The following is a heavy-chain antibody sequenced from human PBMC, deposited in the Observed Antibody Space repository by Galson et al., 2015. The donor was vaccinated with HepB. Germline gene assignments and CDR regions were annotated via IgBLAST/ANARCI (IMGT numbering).Heavy chain of an antibody. CDR3: ARRKRGPVTPYDY. V-gene: IGHV4-34*01. D-gene: IGHD4-23*01. Sequence: ETLSLTCAVYGGSFSGYYWSWIRQPPGKGLEWIGEINHSGSTNYNPSLKSRVTISVDTSKNQFSLKLSSVTAADTAVYHCARRKRGPVTPYDYWGQGTLVTVSS. CDR2: INHSGST. CDR1: GGSFSGYY. J-gene: IGHJ4*02.